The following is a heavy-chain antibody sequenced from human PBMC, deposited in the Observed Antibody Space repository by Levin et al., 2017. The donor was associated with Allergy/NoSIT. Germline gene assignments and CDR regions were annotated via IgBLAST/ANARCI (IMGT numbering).Heavy chain of an antibody. V-gene: IGHV4-39*01. J-gene: IGHJ4*02. D-gene: IGHD3-22*01. Sequence: RTSETLSLTCTVSGGSISSSSYYWGWIRQPPGKGLEWIGSIYYSGSTYYNPSLKSRVTISVDTSKNQFSLKLSSVTAADTAVYYCARPVYDSSGYYSWGQGTLVTVSS. CDR3: ARPVYDSSGYYS. CDR1: GGSISSSSYY. CDR2: IYYSGST.